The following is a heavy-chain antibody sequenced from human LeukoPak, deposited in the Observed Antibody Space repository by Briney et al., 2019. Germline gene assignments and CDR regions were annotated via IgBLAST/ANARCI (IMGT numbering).Heavy chain of an antibody. Sequence: GGSLRLSCAASGFTFSDHAMSWVRQAPGKGLEWVSAIRGTGTTTFYAASVKGRFTISRGNSKNTADLQMNSLRAEDTAVYYCAKVSWLGTLPSYHFDSWGQGTQVTVSS. V-gene: IGHV3-23*01. D-gene: IGHD6-19*01. CDR2: IRGTGTTT. CDR1: GFTFSDHA. CDR3: AKVSWLGTLPSYHFDS. J-gene: IGHJ4*02.